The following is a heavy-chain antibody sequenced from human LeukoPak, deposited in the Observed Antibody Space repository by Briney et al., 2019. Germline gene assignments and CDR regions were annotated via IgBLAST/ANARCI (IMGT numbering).Heavy chain of an antibody. Sequence: GGSLRLSCAAAGFTFSSYGMHWVRQAPGQGLEWVSAIWFDGTNKFYSDSVKGRFTISRDNSKNTLYLQMNSLRAEDTAVYYCAKAGGYCGADCYSAYWGQGTLVTVSS. CDR2: IWFDGTNK. V-gene: IGHV3-33*06. CDR3: AKAGGYCGADCYSAY. D-gene: IGHD2-21*02. J-gene: IGHJ4*02. CDR1: GFTFSSYG.